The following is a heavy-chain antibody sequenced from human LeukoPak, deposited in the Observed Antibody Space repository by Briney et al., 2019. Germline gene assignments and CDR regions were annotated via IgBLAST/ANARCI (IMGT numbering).Heavy chain of an antibody. D-gene: IGHD3-16*02. CDR2: IYYSGST. V-gene: IGHV4-39*07. CDR1: GGSISGSSYY. J-gene: IGHJ5*02. Sequence: SETLSLTCTVSGGSISGSSYYWGWIRQPPGKGLEWIGSIYYSGSTYYNPSLKSRVTISVDRSKNQFSLKLSSVTAADTAVYYCASAFGGVIVAWGQGTLVTVSS. CDR3: ASAFGGVIVA.